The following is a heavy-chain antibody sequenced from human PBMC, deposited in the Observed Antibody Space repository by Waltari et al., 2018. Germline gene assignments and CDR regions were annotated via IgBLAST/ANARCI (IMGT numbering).Heavy chain of an antibody. J-gene: IGHJ4*02. D-gene: IGHD6-6*01. CDR3: ARVPPGGSSDYFDY. CDR2: INHSGSD. V-gene: IGHV4-34*01. CDR1: GGSFSGYY. Sequence: QVQLQQWGAGLLKPSETLSLTCAVYGGSFSGYYWSWIRQPPGKGLEWIGEINHSGSDKYKPALKGRVTISVDTSKKQFSLKLIFVTAADTAVYYCARVPPGGSSDYFDYWGQGTLVTVSS.